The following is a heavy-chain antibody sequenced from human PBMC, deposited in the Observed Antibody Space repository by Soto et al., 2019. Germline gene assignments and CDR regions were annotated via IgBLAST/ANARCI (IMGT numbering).Heavy chain of an antibody. CDR2: IYYSGSR. CDR3: ARHGYTCSRQGDFDY. J-gene: IGHJ4*02. Sequence: QLRLQESGPGLVKPSETLSLTCTVSVGSVSSSLYYWGWIRQPPGKGLEWIGSIYYSGSRYHNPSLQSRVTTAIDTAENQFSLKLNYVTAADTAVYFCARHGYTCSRQGDFDYWGQGTLVTVSS. D-gene: IGHD2-2*01. CDR1: VGSVSSSLYY. V-gene: IGHV4-39*01.